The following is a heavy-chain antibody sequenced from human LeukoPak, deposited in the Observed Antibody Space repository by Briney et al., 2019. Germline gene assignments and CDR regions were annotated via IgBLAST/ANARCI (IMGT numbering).Heavy chain of an antibody. CDR2: INTDGSST. D-gene: IGHD6-6*01. V-gene: IGHV3-74*01. CDR3: AILSSTDNPFDY. J-gene: IGHJ4*02. Sequence: PGGSLRLSCAASGFTFSNHWMNWVRQAPGKGLVWVSRINTDGSSTTYADSVKGRFTISRDNSKNTLYLQMNSLRAEDTAVYYCAILSSTDNPFDYWGQGTLVTVSS. CDR1: GFTFSNHW.